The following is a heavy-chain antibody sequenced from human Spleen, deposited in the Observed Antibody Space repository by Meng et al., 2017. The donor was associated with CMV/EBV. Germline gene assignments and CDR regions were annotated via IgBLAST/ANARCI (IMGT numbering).Heavy chain of an antibody. D-gene: IGHD2-2*02. CDR3: ARDSYCSSTSCYNFDY. V-gene: IGHV3-30*19. CDR2: ISYDGSNK. J-gene: IGHJ4*02. CDR1: GLTGGGGW. Sequence: GLTGGGGWMRWVRQAPGKGLEWVAVISYDGSNKYYADSVKGRFTISRDNSKNTLYLQMNSLRAEDTAVYYCARDSYCSSTSCYNFDYWGQGTLVTVSS.